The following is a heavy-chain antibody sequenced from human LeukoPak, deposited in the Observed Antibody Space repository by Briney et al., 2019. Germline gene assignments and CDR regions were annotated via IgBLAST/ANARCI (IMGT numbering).Heavy chain of an antibody. D-gene: IGHD1-26*01. V-gene: IGHV1-18*01. J-gene: IGHJ4*02. CDR2: ISAYNGNT. CDR1: GYTFTSYG. CDR3: AREAAVGACNFDY. Sequence: ASVKVSCKASGYTFTSYGISWVRQAPGQGLEWMGWISAYNGNTNYAQKLQGRVTMTRDTSTSTVYMELNSLRSDDTAVYFCAREAAVGACNFDYWGQGTLVTVSS.